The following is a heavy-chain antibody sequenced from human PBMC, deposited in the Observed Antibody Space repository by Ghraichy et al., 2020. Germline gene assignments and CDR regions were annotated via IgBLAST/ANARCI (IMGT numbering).Heavy chain of an antibody. J-gene: IGHJ4*02. CDR3: ARGITGITSEPDFDY. D-gene: IGHD1-14*01. Sequence: SETLSLTCTVSGGSISSGGYYWSWIRQHPGKGLEWIGYIYYSGSTYYNPSLKSRVTISVDTSKNQFSLKLSSVTAADTAVYYCARGITGITSEPDFDYWGQGTLVTVSS. CDR2: IYYSGST. CDR1: GGSISSGGYY. V-gene: IGHV4-31*03.